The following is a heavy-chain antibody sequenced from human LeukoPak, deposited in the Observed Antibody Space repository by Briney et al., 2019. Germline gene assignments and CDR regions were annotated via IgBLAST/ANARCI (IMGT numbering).Heavy chain of an antibody. CDR2: MNPNSGNT. J-gene: IGHJ4*02. V-gene: IGHV1-8*02. Sequence: ASVKVTCKASGYTFKNYDINWVRQAHGQGLEWMGLMNPNSGNTGFAQKFQDRGSMTRDTSINTAYMELTSLRSGDTAVYYCARATPGGLHGYSFDYWGQGTVVTVYS. CDR1: GYTFKNYD. CDR3: ARATPGGLHGYSFDY. D-gene: IGHD5-24*01.